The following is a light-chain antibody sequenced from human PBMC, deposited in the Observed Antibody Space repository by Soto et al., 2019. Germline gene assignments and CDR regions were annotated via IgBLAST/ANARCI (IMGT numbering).Light chain of an antibody. CDR2: GAS. CDR3: QQYGRSPFT. Sequence: EIVLTQSPGTLSLSPGERATLSCRASQSVSSNNFAWYQQRPGQAPRVVIYGASTRATGIPERFSGSGSGTDFTLTISSLEPDDFAVYYCQQYGRSPFTFGPGAKVDIK. CDR1: QSVSSNN. V-gene: IGKV3-20*01. J-gene: IGKJ3*01.